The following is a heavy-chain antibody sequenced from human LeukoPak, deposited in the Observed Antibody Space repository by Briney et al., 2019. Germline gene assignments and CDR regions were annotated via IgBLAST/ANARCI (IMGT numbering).Heavy chain of an antibody. Sequence: PGGSLRLSCAASGFNFNDAAMTWVRQAPGKGLEWVSLIASSGRNTYYTDSVKGRFTISRDNSKNTLYLQMNSLRAEDTAVYYCARNPPHSGYDWDYYYGMDVWGQGTTVTVSS. D-gene: IGHD5-12*01. CDR3: ARNPPHSGYDWDYYYGMDV. J-gene: IGHJ6*02. CDR2: IASSGRNT. V-gene: IGHV3-23*01. CDR1: GFNFNDAA.